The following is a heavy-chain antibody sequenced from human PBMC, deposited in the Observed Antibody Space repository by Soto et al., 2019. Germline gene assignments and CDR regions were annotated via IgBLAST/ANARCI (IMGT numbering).Heavy chain of an antibody. Sequence: GGSLRLSCEASGLTFSTYWMTWVRQAPGKGLEWVANIQPDGNEGYYVDSVRGRFTISRDNAKNSLFLQMNSLRAEDTAVYYCARRTVSSVATRSLDYWGQGTLVTVSS. CDR3: ARRTVSSVATRSLDY. D-gene: IGHD6-6*01. J-gene: IGHJ4*02. CDR1: GLTFSTYW. V-gene: IGHV3-7*01. CDR2: IQPDGNEG.